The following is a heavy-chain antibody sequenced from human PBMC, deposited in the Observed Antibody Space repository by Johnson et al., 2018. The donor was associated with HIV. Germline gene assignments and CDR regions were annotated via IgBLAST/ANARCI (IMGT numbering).Heavy chain of an antibody. D-gene: IGHD1-26*01. CDR1: GFTFSSYA. J-gene: IGHJ3*02. CDR3: AKPPVGGSYLDAFDI. V-gene: IGHV3-30-3*01. Sequence: QVQLVESGGGVVQPGRSLRLSCAASGFTFSSYAMHWVRQAPGKGLEWVAVISYDGSNKYHAGSVRGRFTISRDNYKNTLYLQMNSLRAEDTAVYYCAKPPVGGSYLDAFDIWGQGTMVTVSS. CDR2: ISYDGSNK.